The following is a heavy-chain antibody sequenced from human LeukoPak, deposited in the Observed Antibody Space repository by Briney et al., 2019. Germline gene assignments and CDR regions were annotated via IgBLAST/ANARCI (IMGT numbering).Heavy chain of an antibody. CDR2: ISGSADST. D-gene: IGHD1-7*01. J-gene: IGHJ4*02. V-gene: IGHV3-23*01. Sequence: PGGSLRLSCAASVFTFSSYSMSWVRQAPWKGLEWVSAISGSADSTYYADSVKGQFAISRDNSKNTLYLQMNSLRAEDTAVYFCAKDRARGGTTDFDYWGQGTLVTVSS. CDR3: AKDRARGGTTDFDY. CDR1: VFTFSSYS.